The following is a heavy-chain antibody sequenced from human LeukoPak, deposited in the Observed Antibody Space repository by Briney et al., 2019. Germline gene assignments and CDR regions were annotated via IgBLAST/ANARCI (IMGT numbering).Heavy chain of an antibody. D-gene: IGHD2-21*01. CDR3: ASEFAP. CDR1: VGSINSASNY. Sequence: SQTLSLTCTVSVGSINSASNYWTWIRQPAGKGLEWIGLIYISGSHNYNPSLKSRVTISLDTSKNQFSLKLSSVTAADTAVYYCASEFAPWGQGTLVTVSS. J-gene: IGHJ5*02. V-gene: IGHV4-61*02. CDR2: IYISGSH.